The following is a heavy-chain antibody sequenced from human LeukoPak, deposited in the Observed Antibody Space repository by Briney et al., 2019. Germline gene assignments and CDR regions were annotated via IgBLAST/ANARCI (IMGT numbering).Heavy chain of an antibody. D-gene: IGHD5-18*01. J-gene: IGHJ4*02. CDR3: ARDRGFSYGIDF. CDR1: GFTFSRSW. V-gene: IGHV3-74*01. Sequence: GGSLRLSCAASGFTFSRSWMHWVRQAPGKGLVWVSHINSDGSATTYADSVKGRFTISRDNAKKSLFLQVSSLRGEDTAVYYCARDRGFSYGIDFWGQGTLVTVSS. CDR2: INSDGSAT.